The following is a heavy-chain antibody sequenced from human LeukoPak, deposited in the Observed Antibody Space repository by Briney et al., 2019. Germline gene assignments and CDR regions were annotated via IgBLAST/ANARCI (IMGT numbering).Heavy chain of an antibody. D-gene: IGHD4-17*01. V-gene: IGHV1-69*13. Sequence: ASVKVSCKASGGTFSSYAISWVRQAPGQGLEWMGGIIPIFGTANYAQKFQGRVTITADGSTSTAYTELSSLRSEDTAVYYCARAGNGDYVGAFDIWGQGTMVTVSS. CDR3: ARAGNGDYVGAFDI. CDR2: IIPIFGTA. CDR1: GGTFSSYA. J-gene: IGHJ3*02.